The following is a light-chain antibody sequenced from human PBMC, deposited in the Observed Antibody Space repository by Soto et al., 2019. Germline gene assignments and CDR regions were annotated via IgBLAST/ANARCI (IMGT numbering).Light chain of an antibody. V-gene: IGLV1-44*01. Sequence: QSVLAQPASVSGSPGQSIIISCSGSSSNIGSNTVNWYQQLPGTAPKLLIYSNNQRPSGVPDRFSGSKSGTSASLAISGLQSEDEADYYCAAWDDSLNGYVFGTGTKVTVL. CDR3: AAWDDSLNGYV. J-gene: IGLJ1*01. CDR1: SSNIGSNT. CDR2: SNN.